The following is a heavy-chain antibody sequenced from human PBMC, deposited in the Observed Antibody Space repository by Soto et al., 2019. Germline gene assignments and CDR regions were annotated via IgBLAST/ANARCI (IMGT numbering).Heavy chain of an antibody. D-gene: IGHD2-15*01. CDR1: GFTFSSYA. J-gene: IGHJ6*04. V-gene: IGHV3-23*01. CDR2: ISGSGGST. CDR3: ASTGYCSGGSCYPV. Sequence: PGGSLRLSCAASGFTFSSYAMSWVRQAPGKGLEWVSAISGSGGSTYYADSVKGRFTISRDNSKNTLYLQMNSLRAEDTAVYYCASTGYCSGGSCYPVWGKGTTVTVSS.